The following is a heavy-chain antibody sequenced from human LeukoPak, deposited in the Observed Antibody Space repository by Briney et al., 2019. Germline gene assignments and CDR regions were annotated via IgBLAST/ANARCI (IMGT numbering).Heavy chain of an antibody. Sequence: PSETLSLTCTVSGVSISSYYWTWIRQSAGKGLEWIGRIYTSGSTYYNPSLKSRVSMSVDTSKNQFSLKLSSVTAADTAVYYCARVSSSGYYHVGFDYWGQGTLVTVSS. J-gene: IGHJ4*02. CDR3: ARVSSSGYYHVGFDY. D-gene: IGHD3-22*01. CDR1: GVSISSYY. CDR2: IYTSGST. V-gene: IGHV4-4*07.